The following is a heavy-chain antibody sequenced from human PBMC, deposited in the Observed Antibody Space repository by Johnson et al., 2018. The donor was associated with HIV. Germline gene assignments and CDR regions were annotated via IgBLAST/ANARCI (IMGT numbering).Heavy chain of an antibody. J-gene: IGHJ3*02. V-gene: IGHV3-30*18. Sequence: QVQLVESGGGVVQPGRSLRLSCAASGFTFSSYGMHWVRQAPGKGLEWVAVISYDGSNKYYADSVKGRFTISRDNSKNTLYLHMSSLRLEDTAVYYCAKGQVARGAFDIWGQGTTVTVSS. CDR1: GFTFSSYG. CDR2: ISYDGSNK. CDR3: AKGQVARGAFDI.